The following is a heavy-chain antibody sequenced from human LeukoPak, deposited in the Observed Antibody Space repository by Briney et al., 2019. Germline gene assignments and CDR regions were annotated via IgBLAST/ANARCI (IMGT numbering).Heavy chain of an antibody. V-gene: IGHV3-11*01. Sequence: GGSLRLSCAASGFTFSDYYMSWIRQAPGKGLEWLSYINIGGTNTHYADSVKGRFAISRDNAKKSLYLEMNNLRAEDTAVYYCATDGAGFDTWGQGVLVTVSS. CDR1: GFTFSDYY. CDR2: INIGGTNT. J-gene: IGHJ5*02. CDR3: ATDGAGFDT.